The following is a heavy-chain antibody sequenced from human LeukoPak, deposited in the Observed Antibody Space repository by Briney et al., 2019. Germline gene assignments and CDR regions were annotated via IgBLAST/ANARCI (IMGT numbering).Heavy chain of an antibody. CDR1: GFTFSSYW. D-gene: IGHD2-15*01. CDR3: ARDIVVVVAATTLLNWFDP. Sequence: GGSLRLSCAASGFTFSSYWMSWVRQAPGKGLEWVANIKQDGSEKYYVDSVKGRFTISRDNAKNSLYLQTNSLRAEDTAVYYCARDIVVVVAATTLLNWFDPWGQGTLVTVSS. V-gene: IGHV3-7*01. CDR2: IKQDGSEK. J-gene: IGHJ5*02.